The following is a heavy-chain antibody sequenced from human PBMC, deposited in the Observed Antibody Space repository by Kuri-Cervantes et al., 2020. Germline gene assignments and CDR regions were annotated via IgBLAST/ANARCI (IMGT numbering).Heavy chain of an antibody. CDR3: ARDRRGYDSEYFQH. V-gene: IGHV3-7*01. D-gene: IGHD5-12*01. Sequence: GGSLRLSCAASGFTFNSYWMSWVRQAPGKGLEWVANIKHDGSEKNYVDSVKGRFSISRDNAKNSLYLQMNSLRDEDTAVYYCARDRRGYDSEYFQHWGQGTLVTVSS. J-gene: IGHJ1*01. CDR2: IKHDGSEK. CDR1: GFTFNSYW.